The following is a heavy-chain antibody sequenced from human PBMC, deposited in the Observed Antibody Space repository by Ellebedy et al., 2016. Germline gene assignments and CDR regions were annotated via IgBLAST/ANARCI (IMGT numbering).Heavy chain of an antibody. CDR3: ARDLDTSGWYYDY. V-gene: IGHV3-48*02. CDR2: ISGTSYTI. Sequence: GESLKISCAASGFTFSLYSMNWVRQAPGKGLEWVSYISGTSYTIYYGDSVKGRFTISRDNAKNSLYLQMDSLRDDDTAVYYCARDLDTSGWYYDYWGQGTLVTVSS. J-gene: IGHJ4*02. D-gene: IGHD6-19*01. CDR1: GFTFSLYS.